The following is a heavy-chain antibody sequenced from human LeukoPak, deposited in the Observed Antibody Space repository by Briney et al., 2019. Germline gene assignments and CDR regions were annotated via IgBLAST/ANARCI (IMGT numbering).Heavy chain of an antibody. Sequence: SETLSLTCTVSGGSISSYYWDWIRQPPGKGLEWIGYIHSSGSTSYNPPLKSRVTISVDTSKNQFSLKLSSVTAADTAVYYCARAGYSHTCFDPWGQGTLVTVSS. J-gene: IGHJ5*02. CDR2: IHSSGST. D-gene: IGHD6-13*01. CDR3: ARAGYSHTCFDP. V-gene: IGHV4-59*01. CDR1: GGSISSYY.